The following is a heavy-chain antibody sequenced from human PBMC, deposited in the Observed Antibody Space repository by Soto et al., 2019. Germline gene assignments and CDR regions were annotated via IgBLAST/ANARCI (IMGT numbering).Heavy chain of an antibody. CDR2: IIPIFGTA. CDR1: GGTFSSYA. V-gene: IGHV1-69*13. D-gene: IGHD6-13*01. CDR3: ARGYEQQLVYGWFDP. Sequence: GASVKVSCKASGGTFSSYAISWVRQAPGQGLEWMGGIIPIFGTANYAQKFQGRVTITADESTSTAYMELSSLRSEDTAVYYCARGYEQQLVYGWFDPWGQGTLVTVSS. J-gene: IGHJ5*02.